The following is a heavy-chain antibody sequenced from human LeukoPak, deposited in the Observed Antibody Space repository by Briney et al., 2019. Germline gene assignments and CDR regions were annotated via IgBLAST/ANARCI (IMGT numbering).Heavy chain of an antibody. J-gene: IGHJ3*02. Sequence: SETLSLTCTVSGGSISNYYWSWIRQPAGKGLEGIGRIYTSGSTNYNPSLKSRVTMSVDTSKNQFSLKLSSVTAADSAVYYCARDASGDLHAFDIWGQGTMVTVSS. CDR3: ARDASGDLHAFDI. CDR1: GGSISNYY. V-gene: IGHV4-4*07. D-gene: IGHD7-27*01. CDR2: IYTSGST.